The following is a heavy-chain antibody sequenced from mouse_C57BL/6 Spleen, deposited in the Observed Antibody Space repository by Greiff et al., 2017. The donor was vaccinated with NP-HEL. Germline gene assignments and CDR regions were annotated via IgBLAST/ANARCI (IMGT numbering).Heavy chain of an antibody. J-gene: IGHJ2*01. CDR2: INPGSGGT. CDR1: GYAFTNYL. V-gene: IGHV1-54*01. D-gene: IGHD4-1*01. CDR3: ARRTGFFFDY. Sequence: VKLMESGAELVRPGTSVKVSCKASGYAFTNYLIEWVKQRPGQGLEWIGVINPGSGGTNYNEKFKGKATLTADKSSSTAYMQLSSLTSEDSAVYFCARRTGFFFDYWGQGTTLTVSS.